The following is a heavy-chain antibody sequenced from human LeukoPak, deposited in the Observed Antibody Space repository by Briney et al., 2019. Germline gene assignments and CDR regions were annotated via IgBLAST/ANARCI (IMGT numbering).Heavy chain of an antibody. CDR1: GYSLSDLS. D-gene: IGHD1-1*01. CDR2: FEPEEGDHGET. J-gene: IGHJ3*02. CDR3: AADRLEIYALNI. Sequence: GASVKVSCRGSGYSLSDLSIHWVRHVHGKGLEWMGGFEPEEGDHGETIFAQNFEGRLTLTEDTLTDTAYMEFLSLTSEDTGVYYCAADRLEIYALNIWGQGTMVTVSS. V-gene: IGHV1-24*01.